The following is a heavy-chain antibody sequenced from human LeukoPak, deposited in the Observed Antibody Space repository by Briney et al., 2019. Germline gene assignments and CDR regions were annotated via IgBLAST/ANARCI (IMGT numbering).Heavy chain of an antibody. J-gene: IGHJ4*02. CDR2: ISGSGGST. CDR1: GFTFSTYG. D-gene: IGHD3-22*01. CDR3: AKDYFEYDSGLFDY. Sequence: PGGSLRLSCAASGFTFSTYGMSWVRQAPGKGLEWVSAISGSGGSTYYADSVKGRFTISRDNSKNTLYLQMNSLRGEDTALYYCAKDYFEYDSGLFDYWGQGTLVTVSS. V-gene: IGHV3-23*01.